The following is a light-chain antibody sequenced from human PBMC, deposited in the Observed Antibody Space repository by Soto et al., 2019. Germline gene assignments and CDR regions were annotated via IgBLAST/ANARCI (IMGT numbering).Light chain of an antibody. V-gene: IGKV1-39*01. J-gene: IGKJ1*01. CDR3: QQSYRIPRT. CDR2: AAS. CDR1: QSISSY. Sequence: DIQITQSPSSLSASVGDRVTITCRASQSISSYLNWYQQKPGKAPNLLIFAASSLQNGVPPRFSGSGSGSDFTLTISSLQPEDFATYYCQQSYRIPRTFGQGTKVDIK.